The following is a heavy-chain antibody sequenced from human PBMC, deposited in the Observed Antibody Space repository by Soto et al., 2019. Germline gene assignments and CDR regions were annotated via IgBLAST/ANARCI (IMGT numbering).Heavy chain of an antibody. D-gene: IGHD2-2*01. J-gene: IGHJ4*02. CDR3: VNSVIVPAARWPYFDY. Sequence: GGSLRLSCAASGFTFSSYAMSWVRQAGGKGLEWVSAIGGSGGSTDYADSVKGRFTISRDNSKNTLYLQMNSLRAEDTAVYYSVNSVIVPAARWPYFDYWGQGTLLPVSS. CDR1: GFTFSSYA. V-gene: IGHV3-23*01. CDR2: IGGSGGST.